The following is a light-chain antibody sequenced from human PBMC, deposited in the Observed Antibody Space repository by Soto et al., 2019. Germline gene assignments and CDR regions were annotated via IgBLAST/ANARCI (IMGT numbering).Light chain of an antibody. J-gene: IGKJ4*01. Sequence: EIVMTQSPATLSVSPGARAPLSCRASQSVPTNYLAWYQQKPGQAPSLLIYGASRRATGIPDRFSGSGSGTDFTLTIRLEPEDFAVYYCQQYGGSPLTFGGGTKV. V-gene: IGKV3-20*01. CDR2: GAS. CDR1: QSVPTNY. CDR3: QQYGGSPLT.